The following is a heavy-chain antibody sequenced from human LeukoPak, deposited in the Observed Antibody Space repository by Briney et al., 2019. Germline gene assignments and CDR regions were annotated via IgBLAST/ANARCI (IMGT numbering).Heavy chain of an antibody. D-gene: IGHD3-10*01. CDR1: GGSISSGDYY. J-gene: IGHJ5*02. CDR2: IYYSGST. Sequence: SQTLSLTCTVSGGSISSGDYYWSWVRQPPGKGLEWLGYIYYSGSTYYNPSLKSRVTISVDTSKNQFSLKLSSVTAADTAVYYCARTYYYGSGSLNWFDPWGQGTLVTVSS. CDR3: ARTYYYGSGSLNWFDP. V-gene: IGHV4-30-4*01.